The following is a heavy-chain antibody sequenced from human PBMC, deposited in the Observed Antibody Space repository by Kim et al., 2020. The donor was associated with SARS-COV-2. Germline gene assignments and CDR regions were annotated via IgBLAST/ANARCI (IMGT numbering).Heavy chain of an antibody. CDR1: GYSFTTYA. Sequence: ASVKVSCKASGYSFTTYAINWVRQAPQGLEWMGWINSGTGKSTYAQGFTGRFVFSLDTSVSTAYLQINSLKAEDTAVYYCARTNYFDWILNYWGQGTVVTVSS. CDR3: ARTNYFDWILNY. V-gene: IGHV7-4-1*02. J-gene: IGHJ4*02. D-gene: IGHD3-9*01. CDR2: INSGTGKS.